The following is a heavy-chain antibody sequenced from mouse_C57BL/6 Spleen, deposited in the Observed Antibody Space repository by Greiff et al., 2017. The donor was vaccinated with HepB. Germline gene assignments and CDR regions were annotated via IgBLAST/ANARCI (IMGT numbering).Heavy chain of an antibody. Sequence: ESGPGILQSSQTLSLTCSFSGFSLSTSGMGVSWIRQPSGKGLEWLAHIYWDDDKRYNPSLKSRLTISKDTSRNQVFLKITSVDTADTATYYCARSGYDYASGGFAYWGQGTLVTVSA. CDR1: GFSLSTSGMG. V-gene: IGHV8-12*01. J-gene: IGHJ3*01. CDR3: ARSGYDYASGGFAY. D-gene: IGHD2-4*01. CDR2: IYWDDDK.